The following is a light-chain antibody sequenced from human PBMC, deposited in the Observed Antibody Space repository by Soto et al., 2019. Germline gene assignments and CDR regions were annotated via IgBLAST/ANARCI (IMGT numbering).Light chain of an antibody. Sequence: EVVMRQSPATLSVSPGEGATLSCRASQSVSSSYLAWYQQKPGQAPRLLIYDSTNRAAGIPARFSGSRSGTDFTLTISSLEPEDFAVYYCQQRSNWPPITFGQGTRLEIK. CDR1: QSVSSSY. CDR3: QQRSNWPPIT. CDR2: DST. V-gene: IGKV3D-20*02. J-gene: IGKJ5*01.